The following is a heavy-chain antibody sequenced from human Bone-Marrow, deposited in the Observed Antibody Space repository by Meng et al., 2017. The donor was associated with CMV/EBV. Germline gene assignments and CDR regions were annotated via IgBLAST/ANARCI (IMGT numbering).Heavy chain of an antibody. CDR3: TRDQTPIIEVETATIKYDAFDF. Sequence: GALRLSCAASGFTFSSYRMTWVRQAPGKGLEWVANIKQDGRGKYYVNSVKGRFSISRDNAKNSMYLQMSSLRAEDTSVYYCTRDQTPIIEVETATIKYDAFDFWGQGTMVTVSS. CDR1: GFTFSSYR. V-gene: IGHV3-7*01. D-gene: IGHD5-18*01. CDR2: IKQDGRGK. J-gene: IGHJ3*01.